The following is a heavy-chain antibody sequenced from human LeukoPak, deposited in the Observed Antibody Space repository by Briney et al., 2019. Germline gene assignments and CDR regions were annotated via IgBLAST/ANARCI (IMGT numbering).Heavy chain of an antibody. V-gene: IGHV3-74*03. J-gene: IGHJ3*02. CDR1: GFSFSNYW. D-gene: IGHD7-27*01. CDR2: INSDGSTT. CDR3: ARIRESLGLGAFDT. Sequence: PGGSLRLSCAASGFSFSNYWMCWVRQAPGKGLVCVSRINSDGSTTTYADSVKGRFTISRDNAKNTLYLQMNSLRAEDSALYYCARIRESLGLGAFDTWGQGTMVTVSS.